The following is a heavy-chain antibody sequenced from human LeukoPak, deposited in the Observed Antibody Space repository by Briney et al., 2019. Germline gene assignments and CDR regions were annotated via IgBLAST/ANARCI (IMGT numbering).Heavy chain of an antibody. V-gene: IGHV3-7*01. D-gene: IGHD3-10*01. Sequence: PGGSLRLSCAASGFTFSSYGMHWVRRAPGKGLEWVANIKQDGSEKYYVDSVKGRFTISRDNAKNSLYLQMNSLRAEGTAVYYCARESWGNAYYYGSGSPRTYYMDVWGKGTTVTISS. J-gene: IGHJ6*03. CDR3: ARESWGNAYYYGSGSPRTYYMDV. CDR2: IKQDGSEK. CDR1: GFTFSSYG.